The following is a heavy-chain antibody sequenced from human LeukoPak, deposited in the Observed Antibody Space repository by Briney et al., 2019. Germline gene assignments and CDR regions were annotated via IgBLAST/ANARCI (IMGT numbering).Heavy chain of an antibody. CDR2: IYYSGST. CDR1: GGSISSYY. CDR3: ARGTTSHYDILTGYYHPIDY. Sequence: SETLSLTCTVSGGSISSYYWSWIRQPPGKGLEWIGYIYYSGSTNYNPSLKSRVTISVDTSKNQFSLKLSSVTAADTAVYYCARGTTSHYDILTGYYHPIDYWGQGTPVTVSS. J-gene: IGHJ4*02. D-gene: IGHD3-9*01. V-gene: IGHV4-59*08.